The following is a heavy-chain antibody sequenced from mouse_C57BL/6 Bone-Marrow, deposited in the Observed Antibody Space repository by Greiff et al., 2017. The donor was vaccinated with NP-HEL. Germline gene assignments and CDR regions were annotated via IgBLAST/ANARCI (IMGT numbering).Heavy chain of an antibody. Sequence: DVMLVESGGGLVKPGGSLKLSCAASGFTFSSYAMSWVRQTPEKRLEWVATISDGGSYTYYPDNVKGRFTISRDNAKNNLYLQMSHLKSEDTAMYYCARVLWFAYWGQGTLVTVSA. CDR2: ISDGGSYT. V-gene: IGHV5-4*03. J-gene: IGHJ3*01. CDR1: GFTFSSYA. CDR3: ARVLWFAY.